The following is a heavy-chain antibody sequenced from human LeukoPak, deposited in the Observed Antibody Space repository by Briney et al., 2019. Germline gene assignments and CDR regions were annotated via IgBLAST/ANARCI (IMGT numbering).Heavy chain of an antibody. CDR1: GFTFSGSA. Sequence: GGSLRLSCAASGFTFSGSAMHWVRQASGKGLEWVGRIRSKANSYATAYAASVKGRFTISRDDSKNTAYLQMNSLKTEDTAVYYCTRHGPSVLRFLEWPDWGQGTLVTVSS. J-gene: IGHJ4*02. V-gene: IGHV3-73*01. CDR3: TRHGPSVLRFLEWPD. D-gene: IGHD3-3*01. CDR2: IRSKANSYAT.